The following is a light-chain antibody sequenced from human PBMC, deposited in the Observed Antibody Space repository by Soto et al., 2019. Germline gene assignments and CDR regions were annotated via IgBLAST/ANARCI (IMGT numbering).Light chain of an antibody. J-gene: IGLJ2*01. Sequence: QSLRTQPPSASGPPGQRVTISCSGSLSSIGTNTVNWYRQLPGTAPKLLIYGNNQRPSGVPDRFSGSKSGTSASLAISGLRSEDEAEYYCTAWDGSLNNVLFGGGTKVTVL. V-gene: IGLV1-44*01. CDR3: TAWDGSLNNVL. CDR1: LSSIGTNT. CDR2: GNN.